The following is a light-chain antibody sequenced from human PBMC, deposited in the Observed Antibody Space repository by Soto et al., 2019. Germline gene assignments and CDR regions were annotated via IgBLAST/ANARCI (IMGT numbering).Light chain of an antibody. CDR1: SSDVGGHDL. J-gene: IGLJ2*01. V-gene: IGLV2-8*01. CDR2: EDY. Sequence: QSALTQPPSASGSPGQSVAVSCTGTSSDVGGHDLVSWYQQHPGTAPKLMIYEDYKRPTGVPDRFSGSKSGNTASLVVSGLQADDEADYYCSSYATSRTVIFGGGTKLTVL. CDR3: SSYATSRTVI.